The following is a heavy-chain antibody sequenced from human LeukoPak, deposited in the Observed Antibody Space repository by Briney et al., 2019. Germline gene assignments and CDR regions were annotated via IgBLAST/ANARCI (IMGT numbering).Heavy chain of an antibody. V-gene: IGHV1-69*04. CDR3: ARAREASGYSGYFPDY. CDR2: IIPILGIA. Sequence: VASVKVSCKASGGTFSSYAISWVRQAPGQGLERMGRIIPILGIANYAQKFQGRVTITADKSTSTAYMELSSLRSEDTAVYYCARAREASGYSGYFPDYWGQGTLVTVSS. D-gene: IGHD5-12*01. J-gene: IGHJ4*02. CDR1: GGTFSSYA.